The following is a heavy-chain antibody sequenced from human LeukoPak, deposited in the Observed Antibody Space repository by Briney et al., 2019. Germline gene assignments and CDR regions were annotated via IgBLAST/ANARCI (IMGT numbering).Heavy chain of an antibody. CDR1: GFTFSSYS. Sequence: GGSLRLSCAASGFTFSSYSMNWVRQAPGKGLEWVSSISSSSSYIYYADSVKGRFTISRDNAKNSLYLQMNSLRAEDTAVYYCARSRTAWNWFDPWGQGTLVTVSS. V-gene: IGHV3-21*01. CDR2: ISSSSSYI. J-gene: IGHJ5*02. CDR3: ARSRTAWNWFDP.